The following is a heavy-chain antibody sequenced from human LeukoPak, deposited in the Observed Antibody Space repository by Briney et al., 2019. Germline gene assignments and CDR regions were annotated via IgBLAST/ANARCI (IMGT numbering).Heavy chain of an antibody. Sequence: SETLSLTCTVSGGSISSGSYYWSWIRQPAGKGLEWIGRIYTSGSTNYNPSLKSRVTISVDTSKNQFSLKLSSATAADTAVYYCARGERWLQSSDYWGRGTLVTVSS. D-gene: IGHD5-24*01. V-gene: IGHV4-61*02. J-gene: IGHJ4*02. CDR2: IYTSGST. CDR3: ARGERWLQSSDY. CDR1: GGSISSGSYY.